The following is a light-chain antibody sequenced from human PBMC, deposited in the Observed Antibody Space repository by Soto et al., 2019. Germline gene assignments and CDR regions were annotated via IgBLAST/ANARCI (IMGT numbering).Light chain of an antibody. Sequence: DIVLTKSPDSVAVALGERATINCKSSQSVLFSINQKNYLAWYHQKPGQPPKLLIYWASIRESGVPTRFSGSGSGTNFTLTISSLQAEDAAVYYCQQYYTTPPTFGLGTKVEVK. CDR1: QSVLFSINQKNY. J-gene: IGKJ1*01. CDR2: WAS. V-gene: IGKV4-1*01. CDR3: QQYYTTPPT.